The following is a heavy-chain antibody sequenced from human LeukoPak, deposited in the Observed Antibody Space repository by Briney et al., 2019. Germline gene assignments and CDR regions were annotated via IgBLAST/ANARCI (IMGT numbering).Heavy chain of an antibody. CDR3: ARGFLGYCSSTSCSTYDAFDI. D-gene: IGHD2-2*01. Sequence: GESLKISCKGSGYSFTSYWIGWVRQMPGKGLEWMGIIYPGDSGTRYSPSFQGQVTISADKSISTAYLQWSSLKASDTAMYYCARGFLGYCSSTSCSTYDAFDIWGQGTMVTVSS. V-gene: IGHV5-51*01. CDR1: GYSFTSYW. CDR2: IYPGDSGT. J-gene: IGHJ3*02.